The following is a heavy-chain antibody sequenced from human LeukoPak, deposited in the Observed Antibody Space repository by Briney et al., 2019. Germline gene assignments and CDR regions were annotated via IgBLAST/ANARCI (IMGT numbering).Heavy chain of an antibody. CDR1: GGSISSYY. CDR2: IYYSGST. CDR3: ARRFLSCSGGSCYYNAFDI. J-gene: IGHJ3*02. D-gene: IGHD2-15*01. V-gene: IGHV4-59*08. Sequence: SETLSLTCTVSGGSISSYYWSWIRQPPGKGLGWIGYIYYSGSTNYNPSLKSRVTISVDTSENQFSLKLSSVIAADTAVYYCARRFLSCSGGSCYYNAFDIWGQGTMVTVSS.